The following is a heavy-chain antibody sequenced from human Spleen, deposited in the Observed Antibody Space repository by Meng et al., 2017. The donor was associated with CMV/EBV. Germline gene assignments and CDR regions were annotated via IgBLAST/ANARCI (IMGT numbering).Heavy chain of an antibody. J-gene: IGHJ6*02. V-gene: IGHV3-30*02. CDR2: VRYDGSKE. D-gene: IGHD2-2*01. CDR1: DFIFSTFS. Sequence: GESLKISCAASDFIFSTFSMNWVRQAPGKGLEWVTFVRYDGSKEYYAGSVKGRFTISRDRSKNTLYLQMNSLRPEDTAVYYCAKDRSASNYYGLDVWGQGTTVTVSS. CDR3: AKDRSASNYYGLDV.